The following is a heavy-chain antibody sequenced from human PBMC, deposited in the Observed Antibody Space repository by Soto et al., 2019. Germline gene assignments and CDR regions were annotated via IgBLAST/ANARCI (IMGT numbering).Heavy chain of an antibody. V-gene: IGHV1-18*01. D-gene: IGHD2-8*01. Sequence: ASVKVSCKTSGYGFTSYGVSWVRQAPGQGLEWMGWISAYNANTNYAQKLQGRVTMTTDTSTSTAYMELRNLRSDDTAVYYCARDGYCSNSVCSYYYGMDVWGQGTTVTVSS. J-gene: IGHJ6*02. CDR3: ARDGYCSNSVCSYYYGMDV. CDR1: GYGFTSYG. CDR2: ISAYNANT.